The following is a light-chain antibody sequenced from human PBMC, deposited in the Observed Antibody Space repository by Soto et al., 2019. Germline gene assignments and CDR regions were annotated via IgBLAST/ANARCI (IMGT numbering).Light chain of an antibody. CDR1: QSVSNY. CDR2: DAS. CDR3: QHRAGWPPALT. Sequence: EIVLTHSPATLSLSQWEMATLSCRASQSVSNYLAWYQQKPGQAPRLLIYDASNRATGIPARFSGSGSGTDFTLTISSLEPEDFAVYFCQHRAGWPPALTVGGGTKVDIK. V-gene: IGKV3-11*01. J-gene: IGKJ4*01.